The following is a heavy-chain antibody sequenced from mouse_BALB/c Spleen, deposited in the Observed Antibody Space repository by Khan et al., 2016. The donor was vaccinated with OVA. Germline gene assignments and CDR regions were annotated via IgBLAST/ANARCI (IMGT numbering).Heavy chain of an antibody. J-gene: IGHJ3*01. CDR3: AREASSWDFSFPY. Sequence: VQLQQSGPELVEPGASVKMSCKASGYTFTNYVIHWVKQKPGQGLEWIGYINPDNAGTRYNEKFKGKATLTSDISSNSAYMELLSLTSEDSAGYYCAREASSWDFSFPYWGQGTLVTVSA. D-gene: IGHD4-1*01. CDR2: INPDNAGT. CDR1: GYTFTNYV. V-gene: IGHV1S136*01.